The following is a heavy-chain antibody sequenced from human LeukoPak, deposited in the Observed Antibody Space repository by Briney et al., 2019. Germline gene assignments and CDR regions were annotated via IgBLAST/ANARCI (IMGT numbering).Heavy chain of an antibody. CDR3: ARYSGSYDY. J-gene: IGHJ4*02. D-gene: IGHD1-26*01. Sequence: GGSLRLSCVASGLTFSNYAMHWVRQAPGKGLECVAVIWYDGSNKYYVDSVKGRFSVSRDNSKHTLFLQMNALRAEDTAMYYCARYSGSYDYWGQGTLVTVSS. CDR1: GLTFSNYA. V-gene: IGHV3-33*01. CDR2: IWYDGSNK.